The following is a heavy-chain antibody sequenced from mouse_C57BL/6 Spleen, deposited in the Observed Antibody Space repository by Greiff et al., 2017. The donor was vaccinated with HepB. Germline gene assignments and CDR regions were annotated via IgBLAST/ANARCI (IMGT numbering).Heavy chain of an antibody. Sequence: QVQLQQSDAELVKPGASVKISCKVSGYTFTDHTIHWMKQRPEQGLEWIGYIYPRDGSTKYNEKFKGKATLTADKSSSTAYMQLNSLTYEDSAVYFCARGVGYDVGYYAMDYWGQGTSVTVSS. J-gene: IGHJ4*01. CDR2: IYPRDGST. CDR1: GYTFTDHT. D-gene: IGHD2-2*01. CDR3: ARGVGYDVGYYAMDY. V-gene: IGHV1-78*01.